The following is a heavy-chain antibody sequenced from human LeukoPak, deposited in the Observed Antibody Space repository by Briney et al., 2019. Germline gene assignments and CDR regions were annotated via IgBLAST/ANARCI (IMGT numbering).Heavy chain of an antibody. J-gene: IGHJ4*02. D-gene: IGHD1-26*01. CDR2: MYLSGTD. CDR1: GGSISSVNL. Sequence: SGTLSLTCAVSGGSISSVNLWSWVRQPPGKGLEWVGEMYLSGTDTYNPSLRGRVTISVDRSKNQLSLRLRSVTAADTAVYYCAGGPDRAKVGYWGQGALVTVSS. CDR3: AGGPDRAKVGY. V-gene: IGHV4-4*02.